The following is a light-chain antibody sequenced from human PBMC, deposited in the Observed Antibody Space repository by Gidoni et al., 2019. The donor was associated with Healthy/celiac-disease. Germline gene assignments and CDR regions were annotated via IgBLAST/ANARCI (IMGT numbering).Light chain of an antibody. V-gene: IGKV3-15*01. CDR2: GAS. CDR1: QSISSN. Sequence: ELVMPQSPATLSVSPGERATLSCTASQSISSNLDWYQQKPGQAPRLLIYGASTRATGIPARFSGSGSGTEFTLTISSLQSEDFAVYYCQQYNNWPRGTFGQGTKVEIK. J-gene: IGKJ1*01. CDR3: QQYNNWPRGT.